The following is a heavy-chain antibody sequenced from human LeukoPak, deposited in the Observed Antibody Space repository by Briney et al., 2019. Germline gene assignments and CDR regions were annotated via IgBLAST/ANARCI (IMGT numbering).Heavy chain of an antibody. V-gene: IGHV3-7*01. CDR2: IKQDGSEK. J-gene: IGHJ6*02. CDR1: GFTFSSYW. Sequence: SGGSLRLSCAASGFTFSSYWMSWVRQAPGKGLEWVANIKQDGSEKYYVDSVKGRFTISRDNAKNSLYPQMNSLRAEDTAVYYCARDPQDPDYGDYNYYYGMDVWGQGTTVTVSS. D-gene: IGHD4-17*01. CDR3: ARDPQDPDYGDYNYYYGMDV.